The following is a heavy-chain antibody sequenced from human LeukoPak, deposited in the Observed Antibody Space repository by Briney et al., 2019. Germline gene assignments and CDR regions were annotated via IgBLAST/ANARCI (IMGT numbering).Heavy chain of an antibody. CDR2: ISGSGGST. CDR3: AKSLGYCSSTSCYVPNWFDP. V-gene: IGHV3-23*01. Sequence: GGSLRLSCAASGFTFSSYAMGWVRQAPGKGLEWVSAISGSGGSTYYADSVKGRFTISRDNSKNTLYLQMNSLRAEDTAVYYCAKSLGYCSSTSCYVPNWFDPWGQGTLVTVSS. CDR1: GFTFSSYA. D-gene: IGHD2-2*01. J-gene: IGHJ5*02.